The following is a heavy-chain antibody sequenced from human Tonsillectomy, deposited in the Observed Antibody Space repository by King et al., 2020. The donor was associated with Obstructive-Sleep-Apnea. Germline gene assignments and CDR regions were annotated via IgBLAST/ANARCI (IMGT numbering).Heavy chain of an antibody. Sequence: LQLQESGPGLVKPSENLFLTCTVSVGSIGSNSYYLGWIRQPPGKGLEWIGSTYYTGPTDYNPSLTGRVTISVDTAKNQFFLLLTSVTAADTAVYYCASESLYYYDSSGYYYRTPDYWGQGTLVTVSS. CDR2: TYYTGPT. V-gene: IGHV4-39*07. CDR1: VGSIGSNSYY. J-gene: IGHJ4*02. CDR3: ASESLYYYDSSGYYYRTPDY. D-gene: IGHD3-22*01.